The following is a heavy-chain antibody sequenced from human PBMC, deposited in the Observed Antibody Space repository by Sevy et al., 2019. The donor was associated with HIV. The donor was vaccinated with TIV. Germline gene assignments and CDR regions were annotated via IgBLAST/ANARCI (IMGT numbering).Heavy chain of an antibody. Sequence: GGSLRLSCAASGFTFTSYSMTWFRQAPGRGLEWVSSISKHSNYIYYASSVEGRFTISRDNAQDSLYLQMTSLRAEDTGVYYCARSTYYYASGTFRESDFWGQGTLVTVSS. CDR2: ISKHSNYI. CDR3: ARSTYYYASGTFRESDF. V-gene: IGHV3-21*01. CDR1: GFTFTSYS. J-gene: IGHJ4*02. D-gene: IGHD3-10*01.